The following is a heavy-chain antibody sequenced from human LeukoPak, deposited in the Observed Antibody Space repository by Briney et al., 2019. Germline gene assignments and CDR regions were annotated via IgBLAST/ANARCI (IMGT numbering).Heavy chain of an antibody. V-gene: IGHV4-59*01. D-gene: IGHD4-11*01. CDR3: ARTTLTYGNYDAFKI. CDR1: GGSISRYY. CDR2: IYYSGST. Sequence: SETLSLTCTVPGGSISRYYGSWIWEPLGKGLEWIGYIYYSGSTHYNPSIMSRVTISVDTFKNQFSRKLRSVTSAVTAVYYSARTTLTYGNYDAFKIWGQGTMVTVSS. J-gene: IGHJ3*02.